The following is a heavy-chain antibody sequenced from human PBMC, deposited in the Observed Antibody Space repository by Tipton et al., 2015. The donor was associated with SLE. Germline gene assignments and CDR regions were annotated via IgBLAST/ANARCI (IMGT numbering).Heavy chain of an antibody. CDR1: GFTFDDYA. Sequence: RSLRLSCAASGFTFDDYAMHWVRQAPGKGLEWVSGISWNSGSIGYADSVKGRFTISRDNAKNSLYLQMNSLRAEDTALYYCAKDFVMALAVAGPLDYWGQGTLVTVSS. CDR3: AKDFVMALAVAGPLDY. CDR2: ISWNSGSI. D-gene: IGHD6-19*01. J-gene: IGHJ4*02. V-gene: IGHV3-9*01.